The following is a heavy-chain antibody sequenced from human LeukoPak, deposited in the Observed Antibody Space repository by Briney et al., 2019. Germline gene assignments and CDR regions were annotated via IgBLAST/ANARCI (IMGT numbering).Heavy chain of an antibody. CDR1: GFTFSNAW. V-gene: IGHV3-15*01. CDR3: TRDLGYYDSSGYDY. D-gene: IGHD3-22*01. Sequence: GGSLRLSCAASGFTFSNAWMNWVRQAPGKGLEWVGRIKSKTDGGTTDYAAPVEGRFSSSRDDSKNTLYLQMNSLKTEDTAVYYCTRDLGYYDSSGYDYWGQGTLVTVSS. J-gene: IGHJ4*02. CDR2: IKSKTDGGTT.